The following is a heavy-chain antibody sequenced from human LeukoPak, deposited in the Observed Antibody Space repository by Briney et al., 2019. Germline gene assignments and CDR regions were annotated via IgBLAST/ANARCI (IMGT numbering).Heavy chain of an antibody. CDR2: IYTSGST. Sequence: PSETLFLTCTVSGGSISSYYWSWIRQPAGKGLEWIGYIYTSGSTNYNPSLKSRVTISVDTSKNQFSLKLSSVTAADTAVYYCARHTRIAAPIDYWGQGTLVTVSS. D-gene: IGHD6-6*01. J-gene: IGHJ4*02. CDR1: GGSISSYY. CDR3: ARHTRIAAPIDY. V-gene: IGHV4-4*09.